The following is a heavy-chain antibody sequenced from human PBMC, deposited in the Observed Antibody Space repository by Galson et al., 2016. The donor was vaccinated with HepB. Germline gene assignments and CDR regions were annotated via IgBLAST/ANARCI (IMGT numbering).Heavy chain of an antibody. J-gene: IGHJ5*02. V-gene: IGHV3-30*18. CDR1: GFTFSNYG. D-gene: IGHD6-19*01. CDR3: PKDHGNRWLNNWFDP. CDR2: MSHDGSHI. Sequence: SLRLSCAASGFTFSNYGMHWIRQAPGKGLEWVAVMSHDGSHIFYVDSVKGRFSISRDNSKNTLYLQMNSLRDEDTAVYYCPKDHGNRWLNNWFDPWGQGTLVTVAS.